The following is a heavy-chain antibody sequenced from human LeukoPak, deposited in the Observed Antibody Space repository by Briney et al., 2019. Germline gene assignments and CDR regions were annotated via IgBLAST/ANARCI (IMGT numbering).Heavy chain of an antibody. Sequence: GGSLRLSCAASGFTFSSYAMHWVRQAPGKGLEWVAVISYDGSNKYYADSVKGRFTISRDNSKNTLYLQMNSLRAEDTAVYYCARSNSGSYWDILAVFDYWGQGTLVTVSS. CDR2: ISYDGSNK. V-gene: IGHV3-30-3*01. CDR3: ARSNSGSYWDILAVFDY. J-gene: IGHJ4*02. D-gene: IGHD1-26*01. CDR1: GFTFSSYA.